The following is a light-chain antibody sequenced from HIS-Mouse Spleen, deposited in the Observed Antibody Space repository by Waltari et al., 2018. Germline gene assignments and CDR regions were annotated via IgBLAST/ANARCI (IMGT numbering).Light chain of an antibody. J-gene: IGLJ2*01. CDR3: QAWDSSTVV. CDR1: KLGDKY. Sequence: SYELTQPPSVSVSPGQTASITCSGDKLGDKYACWYQQKPGQSPVLVIYQDSKRPSGIPERFSGSNSRNTATLTISWTQAMDEADYYCQAWDSSTVVFGGGTKLTVL. V-gene: IGLV3-1*01. CDR2: QDS.